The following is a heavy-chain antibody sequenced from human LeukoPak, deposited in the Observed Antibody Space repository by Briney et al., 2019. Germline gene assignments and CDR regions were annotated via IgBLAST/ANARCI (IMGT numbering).Heavy chain of an antibody. V-gene: IGHV3-30*18. CDR2: ISYDGSNK. CDR3: AKGWFGELLSPNWFDP. J-gene: IGHJ5*02. Sequence: PGGSLRLSCAASGFTFSSYGMHWVRQAPGKGLEWVAVISYDGSNKYYADSVKGRFTISRDNSKNTLYLQMNSLRAEDTAVYYCAKGWFGELLSPNWFDPWGQGTLVTVSS. D-gene: IGHD3-10*01. CDR1: GFTFSSYG.